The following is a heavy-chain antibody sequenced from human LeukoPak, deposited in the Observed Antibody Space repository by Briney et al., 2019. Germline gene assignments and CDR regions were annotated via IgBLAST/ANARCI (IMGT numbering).Heavy chain of an antibody. CDR3: ATDLIHYYASGAKT. CDR2: ISTSGIYI. V-gene: IGHV3-21*01. Sequence: GSLRLSCAASGLTFSSYNMNWVRQAPGKGLEWVSFISTSGIYIYYADSVKGRFTISRDNAKKSLYLQMNSLRAEHTAVYFCATDLIHYYASGAKTWGQGTLVTVSS. CDR1: GLTFSSYN. J-gene: IGHJ5*02. D-gene: IGHD3-10*01.